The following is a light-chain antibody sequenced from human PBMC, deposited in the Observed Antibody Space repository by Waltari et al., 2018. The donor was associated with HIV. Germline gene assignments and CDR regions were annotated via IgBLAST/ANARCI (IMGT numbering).Light chain of an antibody. CDR3: QQYNNWPPLT. CDR2: WAS. CDR1: QSVLYSSNNKNY. Sequence: DIVMTQSPDSLAVSLGERATINCKSSQSVLYSSNNKNYLAWYQQKPGQPPKLLLYWASTRESAVPDRFSGSGSGTEFTLTISSLQSEDFAVYYCQQYNNWPPLTFGGGTKVEIK. V-gene: IGKV4-1*01. J-gene: IGKJ4*01.